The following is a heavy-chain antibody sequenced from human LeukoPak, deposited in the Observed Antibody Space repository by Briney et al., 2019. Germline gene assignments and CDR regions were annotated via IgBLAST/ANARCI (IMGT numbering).Heavy chain of an antibody. D-gene: IGHD2-2*01. CDR1: GGSISSYY. J-gene: IGHJ6*03. V-gene: IGHV4-59*01. CDR3: ARGVVPAAMAMNCYYYYMDV. CDR2: IYYSGST. Sequence: SETLSLTCTVSGGSISSYYWSWFRQPPGKGLEWIGYIYYSGSTNYNPSLKSRVTISVDTSKNQFSLKLSSVTAADTAVYYCARGVVPAAMAMNCYYYYMDVWGKGTTVTVSS.